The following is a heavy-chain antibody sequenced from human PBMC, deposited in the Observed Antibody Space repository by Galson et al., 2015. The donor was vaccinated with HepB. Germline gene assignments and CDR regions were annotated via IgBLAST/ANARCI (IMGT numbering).Heavy chain of an antibody. CDR2: TYYRSKWYN. CDR3: ARGGDIVVVPAAMPWDYYYGMDV. J-gene: IGHJ6*02. D-gene: IGHD2-2*01. V-gene: IGHV6-1*01. CDR1: GDSVSSNSAA. Sequence: CAISGDSVSSNSAAWNWIRQSPSRGLEWLGRTYYRSKWYNDYAVSVKSRITINPDTSKNQFSLQLNSVTPEDTAVYYCARGGDIVVVPAAMPWDYYYGMDVWGQGTTVTVSS.